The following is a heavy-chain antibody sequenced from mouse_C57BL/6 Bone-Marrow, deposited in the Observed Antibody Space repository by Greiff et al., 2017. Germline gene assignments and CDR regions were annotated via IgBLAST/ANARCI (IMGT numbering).Heavy chain of an antibody. Sequence: EESGPGLVKPSQSLSLTCSVTGYSITSGYYWNWIRQFPGNKLEWMGYISYDGSNNYNPSLKNRISITRDTSKNQFFLKLNSVTTEDTATYYCARGTLISGGTGTTVTVSS. CDR2: ISYDGSN. CDR1: GYSITSGYY. V-gene: IGHV3-6*01. CDR3: ARGTLIS. D-gene: IGHD1-2*01. J-gene: IGHJ1*03.